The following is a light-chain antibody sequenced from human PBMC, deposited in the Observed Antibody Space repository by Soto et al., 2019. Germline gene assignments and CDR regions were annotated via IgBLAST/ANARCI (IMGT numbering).Light chain of an antibody. CDR2: GAS. CDR3: QHYGSSPFT. V-gene: IGKV3-20*01. Sequence: EIVLTQSPGTLSLSPGERATLSCRASQSVSSSYLAWYQQKPGQAPRLLIYGASSRATGIPDRFSGSGSGTEFALTISRLEPEDFAMYYCQHYGSSPFTFGPGTKVDIK. J-gene: IGKJ3*01. CDR1: QSVSSSY.